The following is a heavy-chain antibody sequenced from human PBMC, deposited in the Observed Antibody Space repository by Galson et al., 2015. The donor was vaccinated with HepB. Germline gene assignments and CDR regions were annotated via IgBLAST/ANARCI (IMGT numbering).Heavy chain of an antibody. CDR2: ISYSSSTR. D-gene: IGHD1-26*01. CDR3: ARDSGSYYVISPFDY. J-gene: IGHJ4*02. Sequence: SLRLSCAASGFNFINYNMNWVRQAPGKGLEWVSYISYSSSTRYYADSVKGRFTISRDNAKNSLYLQMNSLRDEDTAVYFCARDSGSYYVISPFDYWGQGTLVTVSS. V-gene: IGHV3-48*02. CDR1: GFNFINYN.